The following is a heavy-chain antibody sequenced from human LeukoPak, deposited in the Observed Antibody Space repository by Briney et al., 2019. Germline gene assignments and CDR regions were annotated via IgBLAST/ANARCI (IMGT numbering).Heavy chain of an antibody. J-gene: IGHJ4*02. D-gene: IGHD2-15*01. CDR1: GGSISSGGYY. CDR2: IYYSGST. CDR3: ARVRCSGGSCYVDY. Sequence: PSETLSLTCTVSGGSISSGGYYWSWIRQHPGKGLERIGYIYYSGSTYYNPSLKSRVTISVDTSKNQFSLKLSSVTAADTAVYYCARVRCSGGSCYVDYWGQGTLVTVSS. V-gene: IGHV4-31*03.